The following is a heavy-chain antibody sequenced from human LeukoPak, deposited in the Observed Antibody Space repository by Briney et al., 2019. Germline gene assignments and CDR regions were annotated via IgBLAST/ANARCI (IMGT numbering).Heavy chain of an antibody. CDR3: ARGRGNSSSWYWDY. CDR1: GFTFSSYW. Sequence: PGGSLRLSCAASGFTFSSYWMTWVRQAPGRWLEWVANIKQDGSEKYYVDSAKGRFTISRDNGKKSLYLQMNSLRVEDTAVCYCARGRGNSSSWYWDYWGQGTLVTVSS. CDR2: IKQDGSEK. D-gene: IGHD6-13*01. J-gene: IGHJ4*02. V-gene: IGHV3-7*01.